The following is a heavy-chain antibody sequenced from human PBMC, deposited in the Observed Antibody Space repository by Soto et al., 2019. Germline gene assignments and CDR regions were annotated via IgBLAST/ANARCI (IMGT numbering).Heavy chain of an antibody. V-gene: IGHV1-69*04. CDR2: IIPILGIA. CDR3: AREKAAGPFDY. Sequence: SVKVTSKAPGGTFSSYTISSLRQAPGQGLEWMGRIIPILGIANYAQKFQGRVTITADKSTSTAYMELTSLRSEDTAVYYCAREKAAGPFDYWGQGTLVTV. J-gene: IGHJ4*02. D-gene: IGHD6-13*01. CDR1: GGTFSSYT.